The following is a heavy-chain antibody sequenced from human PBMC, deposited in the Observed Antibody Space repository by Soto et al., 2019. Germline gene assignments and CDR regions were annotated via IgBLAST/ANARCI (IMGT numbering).Heavy chain of an antibody. CDR3: VRDGWYSIQAPY. V-gene: IGHV3-33*01. CDR1: GFTFSSHG. CDR2: IWYDGSNK. J-gene: IGHJ4*02. D-gene: IGHD6-19*01. Sequence: QVQLVESGGGVVQPGRSLRLSCAASGFTFSSHGMHWVRQAPGKGLEWVAVIWYDGSNKYYADSVKGRFTLSRDDSKNMVYLQMNSLRAEDTAVYYCVRDGWYSIQAPYWGQGTRVTVSS.